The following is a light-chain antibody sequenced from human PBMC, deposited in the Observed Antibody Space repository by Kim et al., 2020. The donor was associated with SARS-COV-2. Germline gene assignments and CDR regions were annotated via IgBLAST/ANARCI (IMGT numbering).Light chain of an antibody. Sequence: DTQMAQSPSSLSASVGDRVTITCRASQDIKNYLAWYRQKPGKVPEVLIYAASILQSGVPSRISGSGSGTDFTLTINSLQPEDVATYYCQKYNSAPWTFGQGTKVDIK. CDR3: QKYNSAPWT. V-gene: IGKV1-27*01. CDR1: QDIKNY. CDR2: AAS. J-gene: IGKJ1*01.